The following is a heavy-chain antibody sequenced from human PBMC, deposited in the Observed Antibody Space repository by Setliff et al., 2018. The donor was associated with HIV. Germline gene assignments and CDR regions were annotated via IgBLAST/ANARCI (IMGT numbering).Heavy chain of an antibody. D-gene: IGHD6-19*01. CDR3: ARERTGGWLVGDY. V-gene: IGHV1-3*01. J-gene: IGHJ4*02. CDR1: GYTFTAYP. CDR2: INSVNHEA. Sequence: ASVKVSCKASGYTFTAYPMHWVRQVPGQSLEWMGWINSVNHEAILSQKFQDRIIITKDTSANAAYMELSSLTYEDTAVYYCARERTGGWLVGDYWGQGTLVTVSS.